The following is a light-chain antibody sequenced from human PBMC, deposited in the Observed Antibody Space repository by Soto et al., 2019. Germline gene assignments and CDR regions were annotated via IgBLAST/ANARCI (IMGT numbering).Light chain of an antibody. CDR1: TSDVIDYKY. J-gene: IGLJ2*01. CDR2: EVS. V-gene: IGLV2-14*01. Sequence: QSVLTQPASVSGSPGQSITISCTGTTSDVIDYKYVYWYQQHPAKAPKLMIYEVSNRPSGVSNRFSGAKSGNTASLTISGLQAEDEADYYCSSYTGTSTLVFGGGTKVTVL. CDR3: SSYTGTSTLV.